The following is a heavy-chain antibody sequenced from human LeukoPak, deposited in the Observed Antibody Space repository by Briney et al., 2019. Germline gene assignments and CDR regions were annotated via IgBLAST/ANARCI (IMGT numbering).Heavy chain of an antibody. J-gene: IGHJ4*02. CDR1: GFTFSSYA. V-gene: IGHV3-23*01. CDR3: ARSIPTGVDYFDN. D-gene: IGHD7-27*01. Sequence: TGGSLTLSCTVSGFTFSSYAMSWLRHARGEGLEWVSAISGSGGSTYYADSVKGRFTISRDNSKNTLYLQMNSLRAEDTAVYYCARSIPTGVDYFDNWGQGTLVTVSS. CDR2: ISGSGGST.